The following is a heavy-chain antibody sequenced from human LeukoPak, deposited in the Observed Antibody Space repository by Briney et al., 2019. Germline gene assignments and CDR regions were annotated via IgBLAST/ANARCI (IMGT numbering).Heavy chain of an antibody. D-gene: IGHD1-26*01. CDR2: IHSGGKT. Sequence: GGSLRLSCAASGFTVSGSYMSWVRQAPGKGLEWVSVIHSGGKTYYADSVKGRFTISRDNSKNTLYLQMNSLRAEDAAIYYCAKDVILRGSYPTAANYWGQGTLVTVSS. J-gene: IGHJ4*02. V-gene: IGHV3-53*01. CDR3: AKDVILRGSYPTAANY. CDR1: GFTVSGSY.